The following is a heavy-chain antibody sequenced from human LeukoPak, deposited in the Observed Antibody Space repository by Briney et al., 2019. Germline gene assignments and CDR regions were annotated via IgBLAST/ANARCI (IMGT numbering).Heavy chain of an antibody. CDR1: GFTFSSYA. CDR3: ARNFHYYDSSGYYSPYFDY. D-gene: IGHD3-22*01. Sequence: GGSLRLSCAASGFTFSSYAVHWVRQAPGKGLEYVSAISSNGGSTYYANSVKGRFTISRDNSKNTLYLQMGSLRAEDMAVYYCARNFHYYDSSGYYSPYFDYWGQGTLVTVSS. V-gene: IGHV3-64*01. J-gene: IGHJ4*02. CDR2: ISSNGGST.